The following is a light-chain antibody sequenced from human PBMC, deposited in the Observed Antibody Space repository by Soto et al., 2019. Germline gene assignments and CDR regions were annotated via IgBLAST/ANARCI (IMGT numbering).Light chain of an antibody. CDR2: SAS. CDR1: QSVSNNY. J-gene: IGKJ1*01. V-gene: IGKV3-20*01. Sequence: EIVLTQSPGTLSVSPGERATLSCRASQSVSNNYLAWYQQKPGQAPRLLIHSASSRATGIPDRFTGSGSGTDFTLTITRLEPEDFGVYYCQQYGSSPSTFGQGTKVYIK. CDR3: QQYGSSPST.